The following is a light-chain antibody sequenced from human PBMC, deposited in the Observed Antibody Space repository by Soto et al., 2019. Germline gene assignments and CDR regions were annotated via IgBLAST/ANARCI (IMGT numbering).Light chain of an antibody. CDR2: EVS. CDR1: SSDVGSYNR. Sequence: QSVLNQPPSVSGSHGQSGPISCTGTSSDVGSYNRVSWYQQPPGTAPKLMIYEVSNRPSGVPDRFSGSKSGNTASLTISGLQAEDEADYYCSSYTSSSALVFGTGTKVTVL. CDR3: SSYTSSSALV. V-gene: IGLV2-18*02. J-gene: IGLJ1*01.